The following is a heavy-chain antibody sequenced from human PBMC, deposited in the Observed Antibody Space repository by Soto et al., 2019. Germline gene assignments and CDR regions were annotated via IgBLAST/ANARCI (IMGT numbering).Heavy chain of an antibody. V-gene: IGHV4-39*01. CDR3: ARLEGLATISYYFDY. D-gene: IGHD3-9*01. J-gene: IGHJ4*02. CDR1: GDSINSDNYY. CDR2: IYYRGNT. Sequence: QLQLQESGPGLVKPSETLSLTCSVSGDSINSDNYYWGWIRQPPGKGLEWIGSIYYRGNTYYNPFIKTRETISLDESKSQFSLKLNSVTAADSAVYFCARLEGLATISYYFDYWGQGTLVTVSS.